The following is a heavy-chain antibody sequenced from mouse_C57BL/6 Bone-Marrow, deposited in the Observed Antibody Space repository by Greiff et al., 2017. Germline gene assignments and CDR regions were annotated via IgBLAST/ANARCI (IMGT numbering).Heavy chain of an antibody. CDR3: ARKGELLLYYAMDY. V-gene: IGHV2-9-1*01. D-gene: IGHD2-12*01. J-gene: IGHJ4*01. Sequence: VHLVESGPGLVAPSQSLSITCTVSGFSLTSYAISWVRQPPGKGLEWLGVIWTGGGSNYNSAIKSRLSISKDNSKRQVFLKMNSLQTDDTSRYYCARKGELLLYYAMDYCGQGTSVPVSS. CDR2: IWTGGGS. CDR1: GFSLTSYA.